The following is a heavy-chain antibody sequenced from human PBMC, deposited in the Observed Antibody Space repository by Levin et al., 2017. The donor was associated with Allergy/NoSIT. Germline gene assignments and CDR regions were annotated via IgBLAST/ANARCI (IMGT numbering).Heavy chain of an antibody. Sequence: PGGSLRLSCAASGFTFDDYAMHWVRQAPGKGLEWVSGISWNSGSIGYADSVKGRFTISRDNAKNSLYLQMNSLRAEDTALYYCASSGIAVAGTRYFDYWGQGTLVTVSS. J-gene: IGHJ4*02. V-gene: IGHV3-9*01. D-gene: IGHD6-19*01. CDR2: ISWNSGSI. CDR3: ASSGIAVAGTRYFDY. CDR1: GFTFDDYA.